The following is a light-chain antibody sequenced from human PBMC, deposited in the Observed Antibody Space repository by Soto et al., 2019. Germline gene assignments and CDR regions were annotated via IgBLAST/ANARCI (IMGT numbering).Light chain of an antibody. CDR2: GAS. Sequence: TVLTQSPSTLSLTPDERATLSCRASQSVSNNYLAWYQQKPGQAPRLLIYGASNRATGIPDRFSGSGSGTDFTLTISRLEPEDFAVYYCQQYDNSPLTFGGGTKVDIK. CDR1: QSVSNNY. V-gene: IGKV3-20*01. CDR3: QQYDNSPLT. J-gene: IGKJ4*01.